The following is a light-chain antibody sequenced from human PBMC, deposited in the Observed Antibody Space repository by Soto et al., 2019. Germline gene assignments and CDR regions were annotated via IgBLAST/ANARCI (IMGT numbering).Light chain of an antibody. J-gene: IGKJ5*01. Sequence: EIVLTQYPGTLSLSPGERATLSCMARQIVRSNYLAWYQKKPGQAHRLLIYGASSRATGIQDRFSGSGTGKDYTLTLSRRAPEECEVYYFQHHRRSHSIPFVQATRQEIK. CDR2: GAS. CDR1: QIVRSNY. V-gene: IGKV3-20*01. CDR3: QHHRRSHSIP.